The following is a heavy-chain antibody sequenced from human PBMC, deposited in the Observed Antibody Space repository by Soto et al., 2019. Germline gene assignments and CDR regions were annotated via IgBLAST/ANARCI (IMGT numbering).Heavy chain of an antibody. CDR1: GFTVSSNY. V-gene: IGHV3-66*01. J-gene: IGHJ4*02. D-gene: IGHD3-16*02. CDR3: GGLSRPPLIDY. Sequence: GGSLRLSCAASGFTVSSNYMSWVRQAPGKGLEWVSVIYSGGSTYYADSVKGRFTISRDNSKNTLYLQMNSLRAEDTAVYYCGGLSRPPLIDYWGQGTLVTVSS. CDR2: IYSGGST.